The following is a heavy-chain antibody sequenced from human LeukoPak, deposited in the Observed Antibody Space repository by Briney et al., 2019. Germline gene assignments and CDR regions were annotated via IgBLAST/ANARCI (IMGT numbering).Heavy chain of an antibody. CDR3: ATDRDNSDWQKRFDS. CDR1: GFTFSTYW. D-gene: IGHD2-21*02. CDR2: INQDASEI. Sequence: AGGSLRLSCAASGFTFSTYWMNWYRQAPGKGLEWVGNINQDASEINYVDSVRGRFTISRDNAKNSLHLQMNSLRAEGTAVYYCATDRDNSDWQKRFDSWGQGTLVTVSS. J-gene: IGHJ4*02. V-gene: IGHV3-7*01.